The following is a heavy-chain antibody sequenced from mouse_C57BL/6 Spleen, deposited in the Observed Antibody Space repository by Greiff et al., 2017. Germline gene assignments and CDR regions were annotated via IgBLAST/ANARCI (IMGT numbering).Heavy chain of an antibody. CDR3: ARSHYYGSSLYFDY. CDR2: IYPGDGDT. CDR1: GYAFSSYW. V-gene: IGHV1-80*01. D-gene: IGHD1-1*01. J-gene: IGHJ2*01. Sequence: QVQLQQSGAELVKPGASVKISCKASGYAFSSYWMNWVKQRPGKGLEWIGQIYPGDGDTNYNGKFKGQATLTAAKSSSPPYMQLSSLTSDDSAVYFCARSHYYGSSLYFDYWGQGTTLTVSS.